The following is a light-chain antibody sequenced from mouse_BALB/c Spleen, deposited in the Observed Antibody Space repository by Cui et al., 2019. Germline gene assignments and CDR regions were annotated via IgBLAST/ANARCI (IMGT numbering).Light chain of an antibody. CDR1: QGISSN. J-gene: IGKJ1*01. Sequence: DILMTQSPSSMSLSLGDTVSITCHASQGISSNIGWLQQKPGKSFKGLIYHGTKLEDGVQSRFSGSGSGADYSLTISSLESEDFADYYCVQYAQFPPTFGGGTKLEIK. CDR2: HGT. CDR3: VQYAQFPPT. V-gene: IGKV14-100*01.